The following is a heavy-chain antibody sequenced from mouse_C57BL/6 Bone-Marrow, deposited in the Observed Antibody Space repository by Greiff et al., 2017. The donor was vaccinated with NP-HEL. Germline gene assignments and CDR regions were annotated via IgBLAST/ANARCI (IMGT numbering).Heavy chain of an antibody. CDR3: ARGTMVTTRGLAY. CDR2: IDPSDSYT. D-gene: IGHD2-2*01. CDR1: GYTFTSYW. V-gene: IGHV1-59*01. J-gene: IGHJ3*01. Sequence: QVQLQQPGAELVRPGNSVKLSCKASGYTFTSYWMHWVKQRPGQGLEWIGVIDPSDSYTNYNQKFKGKATLTVDTSSSTAYMQLSSLTSEDSAVYYCARGTMVTTRGLAYWGQGTLVTVSA.